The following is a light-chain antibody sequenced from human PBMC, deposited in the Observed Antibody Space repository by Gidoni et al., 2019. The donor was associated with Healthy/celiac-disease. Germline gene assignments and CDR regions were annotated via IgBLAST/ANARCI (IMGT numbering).Light chain of an antibody. Sequence: DIQMTQSPSSLSASVGDRVTITCRASQRISSYLNWYQQKPGKAPKRRIYAASSLQSGVPSRFSGSGSGTDFTLTISSLQPEDFATYYCQQSYSTPYTFGQGTKLEIK. CDR2: AAS. CDR3: QQSYSTPYT. CDR1: QRISSY. V-gene: IGKV1-39*01. J-gene: IGKJ2*01.